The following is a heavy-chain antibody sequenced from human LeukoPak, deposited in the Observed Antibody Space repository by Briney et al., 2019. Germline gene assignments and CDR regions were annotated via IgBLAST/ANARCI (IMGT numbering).Heavy chain of an antibody. V-gene: IGHV3-7*05. J-gene: IGHJ4*02. CDR2: IKPDGSEK. CDR3: ARKGGLIDY. Sequence: GRSLRLSCAASGFTFSSYWMSWVRQAPGKGLEWVANIKPDGSEKNYVDSVEGRFTISRDNAKNSLYLQMNSLRAEDTAIYYRARKGGLIDYWGQGTLVTVSS. CDR1: GFTFSSYW. D-gene: IGHD2-15*01.